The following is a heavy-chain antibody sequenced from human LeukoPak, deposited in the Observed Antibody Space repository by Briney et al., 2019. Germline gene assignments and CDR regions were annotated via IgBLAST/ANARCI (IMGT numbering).Heavy chain of an antibody. V-gene: IGHV3-13*01. J-gene: IGHJ5*02. CDR3: TRGHYLGFEP. CDR2: VGTVGDI. Sequence: GGSLRLSCEASGLTFRTNDFHWVRQAPGKGLEWVSGVGTVGDIFYADSVRGRFTLSREDAKNSLFLQMNSLRVEDTAVYYCTRGHYLGFEPWGQGVLVTVSA. D-gene: IGHD2/OR15-2a*01. CDR1: GLTFRTND.